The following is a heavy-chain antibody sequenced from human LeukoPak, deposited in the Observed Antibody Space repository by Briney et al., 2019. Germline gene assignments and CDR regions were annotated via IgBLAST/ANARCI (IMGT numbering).Heavy chain of an antibody. Sequence: ASVKVSCKASGYTFTSYGISWVRQAPGQGIEWMGWISGYNGNTNYAQKLQGRVTMTTDTSTSTAYMELRGLRSDDAAVYYCARDEAGFGTTPLDYWGQGTLVTVSS. V-gene: IGHV1-18*01. CDR3: ARDEAGFGTTPLDY. D-gene: IGHD2-8*01. CDR2: ISGYNGNT. J-gene: IGHJ4*02. CDR1: GYTFTSYG.